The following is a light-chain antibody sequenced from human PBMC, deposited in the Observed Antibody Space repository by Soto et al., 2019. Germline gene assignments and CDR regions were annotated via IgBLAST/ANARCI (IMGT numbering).Light chain of an antibody. CDR3: QQYKT. J-gene: IGKJ2*01. V-gene: IGKV1-5*01. Sequence: DIQLTQSPTTLSASVGDRVTITCRASQRISAWLAWYQQKPGKAPKLLIYDASSLESGVPSRFSGSGSGTEFTLTISSLQPDDFATYYCQQYKTFGQGTKLEI. CDR2: DAS. CDR1: QRISAW.